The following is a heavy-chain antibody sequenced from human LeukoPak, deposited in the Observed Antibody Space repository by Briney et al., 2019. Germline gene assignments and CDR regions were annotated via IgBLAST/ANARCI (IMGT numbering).Heavy chain of an antibody. CDR2: ISYDGSNK. V-gene: IGHV3-30*18. CDR3: AKSVTQNWFDP. CDR1: GFTFSSYG. D-gene: IGHD4-17*01. Sequence: PGGSLRLSCAASGFTFSSYGMHWVRQAPGKGLEWVAVISYDGSNKYYADSVKGRFTISRDNSKNTLYLQMNSLRAEDTAVYYCAKSVTQNWFDPWGQGTLVTVSS. J-gene: IGHJ5*02.